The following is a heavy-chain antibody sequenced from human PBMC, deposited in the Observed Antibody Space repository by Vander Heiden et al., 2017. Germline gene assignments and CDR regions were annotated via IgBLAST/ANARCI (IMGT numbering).Heavy chain of an antibody. Sequence: EVQLLESGGGLVQPGGSLRLSCAASGSTFSSYAMSWVRQAPGKGLEWVSAISGSGGSTYYADSVKGRFTISRDNSKNTLYLQMNSLRAEDTAVYYCAKYDSNYVYYYYGMDVWGQGTTVTVSS. CDR3: AKYDSNYVYYYYGMDV. D-gene: IGHD4-4*01. CDR2: ISGSGGST. J-gene: IGHJ6*02. V-gene: IGHV3-23*01. CDR1: GSTFSSYA.